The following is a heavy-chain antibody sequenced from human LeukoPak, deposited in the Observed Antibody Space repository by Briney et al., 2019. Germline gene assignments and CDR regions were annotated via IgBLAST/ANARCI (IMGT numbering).Heavy chain of an antibody. J-gene: IGHJ5*02. Sequence: SETLSLTCAVYGGSFSGYYWSWIRQPPGKGLEWIGEINHSGSTNYNPSLKSRVTISVDTSKNQFSLKLSSVTAADTAVYYCAREYNYAGSGSYYNRCWFDPWGQGTLVTVS. CDR2: INHSGST. CDR1: GGSFSGYY. V-gene: IGHV4-34*01. CDR3: AREYNYAGSGSYYNRCWFDP. D-gene: IGHD3-10*01.